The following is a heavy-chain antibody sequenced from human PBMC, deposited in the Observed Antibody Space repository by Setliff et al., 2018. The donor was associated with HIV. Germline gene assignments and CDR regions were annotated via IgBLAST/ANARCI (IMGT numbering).Heavy chain of an antibody. D-gene: IGHD2-21*02. V-gene: IGHV4-34*01. J-gene: IGHJ5*02. CDR3: AGSIVVVTAAPLT. CDR2: INHRGST. Sequence: KPSETLSLTCAVYGGSFSGYYWSWIRQPPGKGLEWIGEINHRGSTNCNPSLKSRVSMSVDTSKNQFSLKLSSVTAADTAVYYCAGSIVVVTAAPLTWGQGTLVTAPQ. CDR1: GGSFSGYY.